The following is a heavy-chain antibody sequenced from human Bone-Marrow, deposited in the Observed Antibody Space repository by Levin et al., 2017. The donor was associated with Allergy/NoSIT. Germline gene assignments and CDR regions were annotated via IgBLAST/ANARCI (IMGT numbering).Heavy chain of an antibody. Sequence: SETLSLTCTVSGGSVSSGSYYWSWLRQPPGKGLEWIAYIYHSGSTKYNPSLKSRVTISLDTSRNQFSLRLTSLTAADTAVYYCARGSYFGGLGFDCWGKGTLVTVSS. CDR1: GGSVSSGSYY. CDR3: ARGSYFGGLGFDC. CDR2: IYHSGST. J-gene: IGHJ4*02. D-gene: IGHD4-23*01. V-gene: IGHV4-61*01.